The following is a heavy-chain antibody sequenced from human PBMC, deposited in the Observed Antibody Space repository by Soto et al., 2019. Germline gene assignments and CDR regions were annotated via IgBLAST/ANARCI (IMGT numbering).Heavy chain of an antibody. CDR1: GYTFTSYY. J-gene: IGHJ6*02. Sequence: ASVKVSCKASGYTFTSYYMHWVRQAPGQGLEWMGIINPSGGSTSYAQKFQGRVTMTRDTSTSTVYMELSSLRSEDTAVYYCARDRVYCSSTSCYTFRALSRPYYYGMDAWGQGTTVTVSS. V-gene: IGHV1-46*01. CDR2: INPSGGST. D-gene: IGHD2-2*02. CDR3: ARDRVYCSSTSCYTFRALSRPYYYGMDA.